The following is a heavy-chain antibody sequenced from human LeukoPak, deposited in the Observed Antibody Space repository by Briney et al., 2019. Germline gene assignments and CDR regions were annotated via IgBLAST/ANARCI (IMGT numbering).Heavy chain of an antibody. V-gene: IGHV4-39*01. CDR1: GGSISSSSYY. CDR2: IYYSGST. D-gene: IGHD3-3*01. J-gene: IGHJ6*03. CDR3: ARGIFGVGTLYYYYYYYMDV. Sequence: SETLSLTCTVSGGSISSSSYYWGWIRQPPGKGLEWIGSIYYSGSTYYNPSLKSRVTISVDTSKNQFSLKLSSVTAADTAVYYCARGIFGVGTLYYYYYYYMDVWGKGTTVTVSS.